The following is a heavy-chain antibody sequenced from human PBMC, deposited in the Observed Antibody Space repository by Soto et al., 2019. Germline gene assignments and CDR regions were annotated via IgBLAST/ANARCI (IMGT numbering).Heavy chain of an antibody. CDR2: INHSGST. Sequence: SETLSLTCAVYGGSFSGYYWSWIRQPPGKGLEWIGEINHSGSTNYNPSLKSRVTISVDTSKNQFSLKLSSVSAADKAVHYCARTLSGIAYSSSSGGMDVWGQGTTVTVSS. V-gene: IGHV4-34*01. CDR1: GGSFSGYY. J-gene: IGHJ6*02. D-gene: IGHD6-6*01. CDR3: ARTLSGIAYSSSSGGMDV.